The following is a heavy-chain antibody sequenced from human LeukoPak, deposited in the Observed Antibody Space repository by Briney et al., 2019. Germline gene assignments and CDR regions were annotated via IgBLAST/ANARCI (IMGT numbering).Heavy chain of an antibody. J-gene: IGHJ4*02. CDR1: GFTVNSNY. CDR2: IYSGGST. CDR3: ARDFAGAKSC. V-gene: IGHV3-53*01. Sequence: GGSLRLSCAASGFTVNSNYMSWVRQAPGKGLEWVSVIYSGGSTYYADSVKGRFTISRDNSKNTLYLQMNSLRAEDTAVYYCARDFAGAKSCWGQGTLVTVSS. D-gene: IGHD1-26*01.